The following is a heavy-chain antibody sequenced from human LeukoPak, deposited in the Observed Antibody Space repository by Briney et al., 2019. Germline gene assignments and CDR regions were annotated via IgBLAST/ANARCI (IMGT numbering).Heavy chain of an antibody. CDR3: ARVRGGN. J-gene: IGHJ4*02. D-gene: IGHD3-16*01. Sequence: GSLRLSCAVSGFTFSDFWMYWVRQAPGKGLVWISNINEHGTTAYADSVKGRFTISRDNAKNILYLQMNSLRAEDTAVYYCARVRGGNWGQGTLVTVSS. CDR2: INEHGTT. V-gene: IGHV3-74*01. CDR1: GFTFSDFW.